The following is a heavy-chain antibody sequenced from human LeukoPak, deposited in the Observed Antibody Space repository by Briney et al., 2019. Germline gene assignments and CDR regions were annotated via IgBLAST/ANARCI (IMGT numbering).Heavy chain of an antibody. J-gene: IGHJ4*02. CDR2: IRFDGLRE. Sequence: GGSLRLSCATSGFTFSTYDMHWVRQAPGKGLEWVAHIRFDGLRERYADSVRGRVTVSRDNSKNTLFLQMNGLRAEDTAVYYCAKDRQTYASYGYFDYWGQGTLVPVST. CDR1: GFTFSTYD. V-gene: IGHV3-30*02. CDR3: AKDRQTYASYGYFDY. D-gene: IGHD2-21*01.